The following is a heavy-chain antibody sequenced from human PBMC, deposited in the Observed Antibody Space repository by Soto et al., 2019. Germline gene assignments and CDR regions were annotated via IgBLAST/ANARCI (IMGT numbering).Heavy chain of an antibody. D-gene: IGHD6-13*01. J-gene: IGHJ5*02. Sequence: TSETLSLTCAVYGGSFSGYYWSWIRQPPGKGLEWIGEINHSGSTNYNPSLKSRVTISVDTSKNQFSLKLSSVTAADTAVYYCARGADHSSSSWFDPWGQGTLVTVSS. CDR1: GGSFSGYY. V-gene: IGHV4-34*01. CDR2: INHSGST. CDR3: ARGADHSSSSWFDP.